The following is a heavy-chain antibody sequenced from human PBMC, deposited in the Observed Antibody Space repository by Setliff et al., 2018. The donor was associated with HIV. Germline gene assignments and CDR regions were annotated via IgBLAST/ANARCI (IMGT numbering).Heavy chain of an antibody. CDR2: ISIGSGGAI. Sequence: LRLSCAASGFTFNTYSMNWVRQAPGRGLEWVSSISIGSGGAIDYADSVQGRFTISRDNSKNSLYLQMNSLRVEDTAVYYCARDYLYYNLYNGSPVYGMDVWGQGTTVTVSS. CDR3: ARDYLYYNLYNGSPVYGMDV. D-gene: IGHD3-3*01. V-gene: IGHV3-21*01. J-gene: IGHJ6*02. CDR1: GFTFNTYS.